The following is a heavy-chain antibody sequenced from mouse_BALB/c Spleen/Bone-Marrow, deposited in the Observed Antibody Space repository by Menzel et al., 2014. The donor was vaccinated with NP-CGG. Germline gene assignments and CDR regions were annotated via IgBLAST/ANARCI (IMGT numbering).Heavy chain of an antibody. Sequence: VKLMESGAELVKPRASVKLSCKASGYTFTEYTIHWVKQRSGQGLEWIGWFYPGSGSIKYNEKFKDKATLTADKSSSTVYMELSRLTSEDSAVYFCARHEANWSWFAYWGQGTLVTVSA. CDR2: FYPGSGSI. CDR1: GYTFTEYT. CDR3: ARHEANWSWFAY. D-gene: IGHD4-1*01. V-gene: IGHV1-62-2*01. J-gene: IGHJ3*01.